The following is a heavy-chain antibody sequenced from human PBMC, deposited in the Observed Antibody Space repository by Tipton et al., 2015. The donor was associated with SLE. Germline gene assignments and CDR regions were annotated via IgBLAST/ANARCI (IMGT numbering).Heavy chain of an antibody. CDR3: ARAGTGVANTYWYFDL. CDR2: FYYSGGT. D-gene: IGHD5-12*01. Sequence: TLSLTCTVSGGSISSGDYFWSWIRQPPGKGLEWIGYFYYSGGTSYNPSLKSRVTISLDTSKSQFSLKLRSVTAADTAVYYCARAGTGVANTYWYFDLWGRGTLVTVSS. J-gene: IGHJ2*01. V-gene: IGHV4-61*08. CDR1: GGSISSGDYF.